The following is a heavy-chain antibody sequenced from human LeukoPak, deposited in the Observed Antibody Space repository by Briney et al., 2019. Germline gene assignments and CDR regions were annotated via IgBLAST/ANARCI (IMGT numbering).Heavy chain of an antibody. J-gene: IGHJ6*03. V-gene: IGHV4-61*05. D-gene: IGHD3-16*01. CDR2: IYYSGST. Sequence: SETLSLTCTVSGGSISSSNYYWGWIRQPPGKGLEWIGYIYYSGSTNYNPSLKSRVTISVDTSKNQFSLKLSSVTAADTAVYYCARVGGFVPIYYYYMDVWGKGTTVTVSS. CDR1: GGSISSSNYY. CDR3: ARVGGFVPIYYYYMDV.